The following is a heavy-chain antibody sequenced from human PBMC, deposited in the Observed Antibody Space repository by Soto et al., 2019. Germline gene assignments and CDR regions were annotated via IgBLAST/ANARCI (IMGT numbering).Heavy chain of an antibody. V-gene: IGHV3-21*01. D-gene: IGHD4-4*01. CDR2: ISSSSNYI. J-gene: IGHJ4*02. CDR1: GFTFISYS. Sequence: ESGGGLVKPGGSLRLSCAASGFTFISYSMNWVRQAPGKGLEWVSSISSSSNYIYYADSVKGRFTISRDNAKNSLYLQMNSLRAEDTAVYYCARGAQGNSGYWGQGTLVTVSS. CDR3: ARGAQGNSGY.